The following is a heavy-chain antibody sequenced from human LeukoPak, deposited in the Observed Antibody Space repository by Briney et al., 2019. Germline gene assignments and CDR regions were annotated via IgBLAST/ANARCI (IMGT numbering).Heavy chain of an antibody. Sequence: GASVKVSCKASGYTFTSYGISWVRQAPGQGLEWMGWISAYNGNTNYAQKLQGRVTMTTDTSTSTAYMELRSLRSDDTAVYYCARDHLNIAVSQYWYYYGMDVWGQGTTVTVSS. V-gene: IGHV1-18*01. D-gene: IGHD6-19*01. J-gene: IGHJ6*02. CDR2: ISAYNGNT. CDR3: ARDHLNIAVSQYWYYYGMDV. CDR1: GYTFTSYG.